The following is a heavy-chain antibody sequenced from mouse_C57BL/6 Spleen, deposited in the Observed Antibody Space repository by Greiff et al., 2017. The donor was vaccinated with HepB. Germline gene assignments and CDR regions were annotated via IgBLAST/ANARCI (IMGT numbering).Heavy chain of an antibody. V-gene: IGHV1-42*01. CDR2: INPSTGGT. CDR1: GYSFTGYY. Sequence: EVQLQQSGPELVKPGASVKISCKASGYSFTGYYMNWVKQSPEKSLEWIGEINPSTGGTTYNQKFKAKATLTVDKSSSTAYMQLKSLTSEDSAVYYCARPHLYYDYDEAWFAYWGQGTLVTVSA. CDR3: ARPHLYYDYDEAWFAY. J-gene: IGHJ3*01. D-gene: IGHD2-4*01.